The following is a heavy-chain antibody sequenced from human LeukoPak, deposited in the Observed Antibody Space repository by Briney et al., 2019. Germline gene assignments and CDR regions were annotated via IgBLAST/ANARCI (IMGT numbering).Heavy chain of an antibody. Sequence: TGGSLRLSCAASGFTFSSYAMSWVRQAPGKGLEWVGRIKSKANGGTTDYAAPVKGRFTISRDDSKTTLYLQMNSLKTEDTALYFCATNSGYGFDYWGQGTLVTISS. CDR2: IKSKANGGTT. CDR3: ATNSGYGFDY. CDR1: GFTFSSYA. D-gene: IGHD5-12*01. V-gene: IGHV3-15*01. J-gene: IGHJ4*02.